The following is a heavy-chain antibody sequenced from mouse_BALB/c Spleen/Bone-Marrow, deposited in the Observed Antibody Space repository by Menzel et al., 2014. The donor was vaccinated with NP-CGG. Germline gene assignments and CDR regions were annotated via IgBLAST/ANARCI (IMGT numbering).Heavy chain of an antibody. V-gene: IGHV3-8*02. CDR1: GDSITSGY. Sequence: VQLQQSGPSLVKPSQTLSLTCSVTGDSITSGYWNWIRKFPGNKLEYMGYISYSGSTYYNPSLKSRISISRDISKNQYYLQLNSVTTEDTATYYCARDSLGGILAMDYWGQGTSVTVSS. CDR3: ARDSLGGILAMDY. CDR2: ISYSGST. J-gene: IGHJ4*01. D-gene: IGHD3-2*01.